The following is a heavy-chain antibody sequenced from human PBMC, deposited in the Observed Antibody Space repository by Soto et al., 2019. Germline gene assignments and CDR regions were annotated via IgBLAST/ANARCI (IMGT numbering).Heavy chain of an antibody. CDR1: GSSISSSSYY. J-gene: IGHJ6*02. V-gene: IGHV4-39*01. D-gene: IGHD1-7*01. CDR2: IYYSGST. Sequence: SSETLSLTCTVSGSSISSSSYYWGWIRQPPGKGLEWIGSIYYSGSTYYNPSLKSRVTIPVDTSKNQFSLKLSSVTAADTAVYYCARTATNWNYAVYYYGMDVWGQGTRVTVAS. CDR3: ARTATNWNYAVYYYGMDV.